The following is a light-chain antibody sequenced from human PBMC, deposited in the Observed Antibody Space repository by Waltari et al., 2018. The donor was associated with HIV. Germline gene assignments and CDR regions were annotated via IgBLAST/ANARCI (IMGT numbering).Light chain of an antibody. CDR3: AAAWDDSLNGPV. J-gene: IGLJ2*01. CDR1: SSNIGNNA. CDR2: YDD. V-gene: IGLV1-36*01. Sequence: QSVLTQPPSVSEAPRQRVTISCSGSSSNIGNNAVNWYQQLPGKAPKLLIYYDDLRPSGVSDRVSGSKSGTSASLAISGLQSEEEADYYCAAAWDDSLNGPVFGGGTKLTVL.